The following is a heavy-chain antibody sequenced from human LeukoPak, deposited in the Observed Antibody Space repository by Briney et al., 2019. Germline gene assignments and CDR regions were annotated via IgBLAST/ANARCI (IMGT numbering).Heavy chain of an antibody. CDR3: AKDGLTVLRFLAWYPYNWFDP. V-gene: IGHV3-30*18. CDR2: ISYDGSNK. CDR1: GFTFSSYG. J-gene: IGHJ5*02. Sequence: GALRLSCAASGFTFSSYGMHWVRQAPGKGLEWVAVISYDGSNKYYADSVKGRFTISRDNSKNTLYLQMNSLRAEDTAVYYCAKDGLTVLRFLAWYPYNWFDPWGQGTVVTVSS. D-gene: IGHD3-3*01.